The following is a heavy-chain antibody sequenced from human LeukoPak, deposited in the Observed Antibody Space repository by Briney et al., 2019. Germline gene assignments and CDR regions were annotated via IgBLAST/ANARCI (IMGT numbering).Heavy chain of an antibody. CDR2: INPDSGVT. J-gene: IGHJ5*02. V-gene: IGHV1-2*02. CDR3: ARESLSGTTTIWFGP. Sequence: ASVKVSYTASGYIXSAYYIHWVRQAPGQRLQWMGWINPDSGVTNYEEKFQGRVTMTRDTSISTAYMELSILRSDDTAVYYCARESLSGTTTIWFGPWGQGTLVSVSS. D-gene: IGHD1-20*01. CDR1: GYIXSAYY.